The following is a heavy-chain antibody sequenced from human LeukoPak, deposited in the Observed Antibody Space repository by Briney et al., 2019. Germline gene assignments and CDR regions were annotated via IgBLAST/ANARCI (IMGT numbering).Heavy chain of an antibody. J-gene: IGHJ5*02. Sequence: ASVKVSCKASGYTFTAYYIHWVRQAPGQGLEWMGWINPNSGGTNYAQKLQGRVTMTTDTSTSTAYMELRSLRSDDTAVYYCARLYCSGGSCYWFDPWGQGTLVTVSS. D-gene: IGHD2-15*01. CDR2: INPNSGGT. V-gene: IGHV1-2*02. CDR1: GYTFTAYY. CDR3: ARLYCSGGSCYWFDP.